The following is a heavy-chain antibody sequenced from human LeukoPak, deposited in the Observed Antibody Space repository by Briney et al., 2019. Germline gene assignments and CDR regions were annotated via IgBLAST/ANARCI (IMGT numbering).Heavy chain of an antibody. V-gene: IGHV1-18*01. J-gene: IGHJ4*02. CDR1: GGTFSSYA. CDR3: ARDLWGHSNYFDY. Sequence: ASVKVSCKASGGTFSSYAISWVRQAPGQGLEWMGWISAYNGNTNYAQKLQGRVTMTTDTSTSTAYMELRSLRSDDTAVYYCARDLWGHSNYFDYWGQGTLVTVSS. D-gene: IGHD4-11*01. CDR2: ISAYNGNT.